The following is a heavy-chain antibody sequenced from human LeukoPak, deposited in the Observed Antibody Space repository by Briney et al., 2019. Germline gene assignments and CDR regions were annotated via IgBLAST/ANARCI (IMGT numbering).Heavy chain of an antibody. V-gene: IGHV4-34*01. J-gene: IGHJ4*02. CDR1: GVSFSGYY. CDR3: ARASQSRGYCSGGSCRAKIFDY. D-gene: IGHD2-15*01. CDR2: INHSGST. Sequence: PSETLSLTCAVYGVSFSGYYWSWIRQPPGKGLEWIGEINHSGSTNYNPSLKSRVTISVDTSKNQFSLKLSSVTAADTAVYYCARASQSRGYCSGGSCRAKIFDYWGQGTLVTVSS.